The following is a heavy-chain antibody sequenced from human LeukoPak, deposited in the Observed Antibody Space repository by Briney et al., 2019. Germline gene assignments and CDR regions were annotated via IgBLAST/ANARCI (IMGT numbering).Heavy chain of an antibody. J-gene: IGHJ5*02. V-gene: IGHV3-23*01. Sequence: GGSLRLSCAASGFTFSSYAMSWVRQAPGKGLEWVSAISGSGGSTYYADSVKGRFTISRDNSKSTLYLQMNSLRAEDTAVYYCAKGGYCSSTSCYGDWFDPWGQGTVVTVSS. CDR2: ISGSGGST. CDR3: AKGGYCSSTSCYGDWFDP. D-gene: IGHD2-2*01. CDR1: GFTFSSYA.